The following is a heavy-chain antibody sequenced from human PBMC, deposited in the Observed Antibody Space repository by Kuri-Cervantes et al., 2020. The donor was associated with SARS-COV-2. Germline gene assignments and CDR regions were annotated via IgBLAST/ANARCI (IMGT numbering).Heavy chain of an antibody. J-gene: IGHJ6*04. CDR2: ISAYNCNR. CDR3: ARVKGGRWHYAAYYQYVDV. D-gene: IGHD1-7*01. CDR1: GYTFNNCG. V-gene: IGHV1-18*01. Sequence: ASVKDSCKTSGYTFNNCGIGWVRQRPRQGLEWVGWISAYNCNRNYAQTRQDRLNLTTDTSTSTAYMELRSLRSADTAVYYCARVKGGRWHYAAYYQYVDVWGTGTTVTVSS.